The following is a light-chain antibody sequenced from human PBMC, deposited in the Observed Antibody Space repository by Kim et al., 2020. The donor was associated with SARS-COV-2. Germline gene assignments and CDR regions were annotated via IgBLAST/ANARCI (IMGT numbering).Light chain of an antibody. J-gene: IGLJ1*01. Sequence: SYELTQPPSVSVSPGQTASINCSGDKLGDKYACWYQQKPGQSPVLVIYQDSKRPSGIPERFSGSNSGNTATLTISGTQAMEEADYYCQAGDSSTKVFGTG. CDR2: QDS. CDR1: KLGDKY. CDR3: QAGDSSTKV. V-gene: IGLV3-1*01.